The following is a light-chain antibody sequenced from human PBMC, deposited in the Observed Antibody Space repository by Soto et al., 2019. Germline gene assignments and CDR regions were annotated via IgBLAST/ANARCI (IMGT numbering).Light chain of an antibody. CDR3: QQRTTWPPHFA. V-gene: IGKV3-11*01. J-gene: IGKJ3*01. Sequence: EIVLTQSPSNMPLSPGERATLSCRASQNIGNFLAWYQHKPDQAPRLLIYDASKRATGIPARFSGSGSGTDFNLTISSPEPADFAVYYCQQRTTWPPHFAFGPGTRVDIK. CDR1: QNIGNF. CDR2: DAS.